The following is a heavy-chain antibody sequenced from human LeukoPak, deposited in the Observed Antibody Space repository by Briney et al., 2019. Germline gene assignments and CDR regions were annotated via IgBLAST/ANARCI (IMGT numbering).Heavy chain of an antibody. D-gene: IGHD4-17*01. J-gene: IGHJ6*02. CDR2: INHSGST. V-gene: IGHV4-34*01. CDR1: GGSFSGYY. CDR3: ARGIYGDYGRYYYGMDV. Sequence: SETLSLTCAVYGGSFSGYYWSWIRQPPGKGLEWIGEINHSGSTNYNPSLKSRVTISVDTSKNQFSLKLSSVTAADTAVYYCARGIYGDYGRYYYGMDVWGQGTTVTVSS.